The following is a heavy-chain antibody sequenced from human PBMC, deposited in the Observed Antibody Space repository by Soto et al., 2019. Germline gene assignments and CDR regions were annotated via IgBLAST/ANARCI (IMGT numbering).Heavy chain of an antibody. D-gene: IGHD5-12*01. V-gene: IGHV1-18*01. Sequence: QVQLVQSGAEVKKPGASVEVSCKASGYTFTRYGISWVRQAPGQGLEGMGWISAYNGNTNYAHKLQGRVTKTTATSTSTAYMELRSLRSADTAVYYCARDGHGGYVSDFDYWGQGTLVTVSS. J-gene: IGHJ4*02. CDR1: GYTFTRYG. CDR2: ISAYNGNT. CDR3: ARDGHGGYVSDFDY.